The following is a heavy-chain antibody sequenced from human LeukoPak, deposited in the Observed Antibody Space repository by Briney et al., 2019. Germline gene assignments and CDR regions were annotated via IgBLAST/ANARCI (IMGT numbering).Heavy chain of an antibody. J-gene: IGHJ4*02. CDR2: ISYDGSNK. V-gene: IGHV3-30*04. Sequence: GGSLRLSCAASGFTFSSYAMQWVRQAPGKGLEWVALISYDGSNKYYADSVKGRFTISRDNSKNTLRLQMNSLRAEDTAVYYCARDRSGTEHFDYWGQGTLVTVSS. CDR1: GFTFSSYA. CDR3: ARDRSGTEHFDY. D-gene: IGHD6-13*01.